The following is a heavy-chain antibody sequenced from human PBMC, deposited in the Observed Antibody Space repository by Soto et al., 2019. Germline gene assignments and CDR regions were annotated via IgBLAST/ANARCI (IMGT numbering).Heavy chain of an antibody. CDR3: ARGGHVVVVTAAFDY. D-gene: IGHD2-21*02. V-gene: IGHV1-46*03. J-gene: IGHJ4*02. CDR2: INPSSGHT. Sequence: ASVKVSCKASGYTFSNYYIHWVRQAPGQGLEWMGTINPSSGHTTYAQKFLGRVTMTRDTSTSTLYMELTSLRSEDTAVYYCARGGHVVVVTAAFDYWGQGTLVTVSS. CDR1: GYTFSNYY.